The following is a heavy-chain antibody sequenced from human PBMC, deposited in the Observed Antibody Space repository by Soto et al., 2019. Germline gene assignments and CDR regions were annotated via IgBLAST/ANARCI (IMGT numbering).Heavy chain of an antibody. CDR3: AARGVGLRVTFFDY. CDR1: GFTFSSYA. CDR2: ISGSGGST. Sequence: GGSLRLSCAASGFTFSSYAMSWVRQAPGKGLEWVSAISGSGGSTYYADSVKGRFTISRDNSKNTLYLQMNSLRAEDTAVYYCAARGVGLRVTFFDYWGQGTLVTVSS. V-gene: IGHV3-23*01. J-gene: IGHJ4*02.